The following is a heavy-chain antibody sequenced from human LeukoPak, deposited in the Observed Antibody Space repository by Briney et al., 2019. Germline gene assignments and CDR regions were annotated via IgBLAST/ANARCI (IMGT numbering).Heavy chain of an antibody. CDR3: ARVCPNYYDSSGYYFSWFDP. J-gene: IGHJ5*02. CDR1: GFTFSSYG. V-gene: IGHV3-30*02. Sequence: GGSLRLSCAASGFTFSSYGMHWVRQAPGKGLEWVAFIRYDGSNKYYADSVKGRFTISRDNSKNTLYLQMNSLRAEDTAVYYCARVCPNYYDSSGYYFSWFDPWGQGTLVTVSS. CDR2: IRYDGSNK. D-gene: IGHD3-22*01.